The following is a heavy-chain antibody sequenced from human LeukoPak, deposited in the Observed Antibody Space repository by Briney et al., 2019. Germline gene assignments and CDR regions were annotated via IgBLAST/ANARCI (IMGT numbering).Heavy chain of an antibody. CDR2: MNPNSGNT. CDR3: ARVTGSIDY. V-gene: IGHV1-8*01. Sequence: ASVTVSFKASGYTFTIYDINWVRQATGQGVGWVGWMNPNSGNTGYAQKFLGRVTMTMSTSISTAYMELSSLRSEDTAVYYCARVTGSIDYWGQGTLVTVSS. CDR1: GYTFTIYD. J-gene: IGHJ4*02. D-gene: IGHD1-26*01.